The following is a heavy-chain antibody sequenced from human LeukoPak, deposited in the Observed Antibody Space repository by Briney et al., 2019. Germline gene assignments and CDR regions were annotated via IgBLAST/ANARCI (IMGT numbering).Heavy chain of an antibody. J-gene: IGHJ4*02. D-gene: IGHD3-3*01. CDR3: ARYYDFRSGYSTFDY. CDR1: GFTFSSYA. CDR2: ISYDGSNK. Sequence: PGGSLRLSCAASGFTFSSYAMHWVRQAPGKGLEWVAVISYDGSNKYYADSVKGRFTISRDNSKNTLYLQMNSLRAEDTAVYYCARYYDFRSGYSTFDYWGQGTLVTVSS. V-gene: IGHV3-30-3*01.